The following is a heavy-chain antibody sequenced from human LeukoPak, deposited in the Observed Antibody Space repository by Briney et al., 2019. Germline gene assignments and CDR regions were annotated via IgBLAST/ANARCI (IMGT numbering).Heavy chain of an antibody. V-gene: IGHV1-8*01. Sequence: GASVKVSCKASGYTFTSYDINWVRQATGQGLEWMGWMNPNSGDTGYAQKFQGRVTMTRNTSISTAYMELSSLRSEDTAVYYCARDSFSSIAAPQVFAWFDPWGQGTLVTVSS. D-gene: IGHD6-6*01. J-gene: IGHJ5*02. CDR1: GYTFTSYD. CDR3: ARDSFSSIAAPQVFAWFDP. CDR2: MNPNSGDT.